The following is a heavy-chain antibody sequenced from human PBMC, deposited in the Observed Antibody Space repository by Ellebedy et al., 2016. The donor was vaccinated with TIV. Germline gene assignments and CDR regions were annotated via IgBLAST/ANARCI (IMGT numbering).Heavy chain of an antibody. Sequence: GESLKISXAASGFTFSSYSMNWVRQAPGKGLEWVSSISSSSSYIYYADSVKGRFTISRDNAKNSLYLQMNSLRAEDTAVYYCARKGGYSTDAFDIWGQGTMVTVSS. J-gene: IGHJ3*02. V-gene: IGHV3-21*01. CDR2: ISSSSSYI. CDR3: ARKGGYSTDAFDI. D-gene: IGHD5-18*01. CDR1: GFTFSSYS.